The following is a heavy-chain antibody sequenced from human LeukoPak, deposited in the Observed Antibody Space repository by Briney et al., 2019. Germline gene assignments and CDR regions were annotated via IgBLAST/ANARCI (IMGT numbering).Heavy chain of an antibody. Sequence: SETLSLTCTVSGGSISSSSYYWGWIRQPPGKGLEWIGSIYYSGSTYYNPSLKSRVTISVDTSENQFSLKLSSVTAADTAVYYCASGGVVTGNYFDYWGQGTLVTVSS. CDR1: GGSISSSSYY. J-gene: IGHJ4*02. CDR2: IYYSGST. CDR3: ASGGVVTGNYFDY. D-gene: IGHD4-23*01. V-gene: IGHV4-39*01.